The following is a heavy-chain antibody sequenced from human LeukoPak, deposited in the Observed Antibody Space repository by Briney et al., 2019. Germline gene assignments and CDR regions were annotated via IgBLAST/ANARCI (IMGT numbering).Heavy chain of an antibody. J-gene: IGHJ4*02. V-gene: IGHV3-30*03. Sequence: PGGSLRLSCAASGFTFSSYSMNWVRQAPGKGLEWVAVISYDGSNKYYADSVKGRFTISRDNSKNTLYLQMNSLRAEDTAVYYCATTEAGSTSYFDYWGQGTLVTVSS. CDR3: ATTEAGSTSYFDY. CDR1: GFTFSSYS. D-gene: IGHD6-25*01. CDR2: ISYDGSNK.